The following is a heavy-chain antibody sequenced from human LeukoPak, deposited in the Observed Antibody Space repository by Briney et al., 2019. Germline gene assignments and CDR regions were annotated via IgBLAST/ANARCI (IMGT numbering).Heavy chain of an antibody. D-gene: IGHD3-16*01. CDR2: IYYSGST. CDR3: AREGGSGAFDI. CDR1: GGSISSYY. V-gene: IGHV4-59*01. J-gene: IGHJ3*02. Sequence: SETQSLTCTVSGGSISSYYWSWIRQPPGKGLEWIGYIYYSGSTNYNPSLKSRVTISVDTSKNQFSLKLSSVTAADTAVYYCAREGGSGAFDIWGQGTMVTVSS.